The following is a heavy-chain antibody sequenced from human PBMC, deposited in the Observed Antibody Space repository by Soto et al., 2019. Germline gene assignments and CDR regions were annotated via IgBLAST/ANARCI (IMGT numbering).Heavy chain of an antibody. D-gene: IGHD6-19*01. Sequence: GASVKVSCKASGGTFSSYAISWVRQAPGQGLEWMGGIIPIFGTANYAQKFQGSVTITADESTSTAYMELSSLRSEDTAVYYCARGRKRPQWLAPYYFDYWGQGTLVTVSS. J-gene: IGHJ4*02. V-gene: IGHV1-69*13. CDR3: ARGRKRPQWLAPYYFDY. CDR2: IIPIFGTA. CDR1: GGTFSSYA.